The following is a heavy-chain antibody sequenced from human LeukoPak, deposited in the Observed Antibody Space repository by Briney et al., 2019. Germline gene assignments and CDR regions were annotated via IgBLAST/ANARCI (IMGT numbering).Heavy chain of an antibody. Sequence: GGSLRLSCAASGFTFSTYWMHWVRQGPGKGLVWVSRINPDGSGTSHADSVKGRFTIPRDNAKNTLYLQMNSLRAEDTAVYYCAKDRGQWLDGDAFDIWGQGTMVTVSS. D-gene: IGHD6-19*01. CDR3: AKDRGQWLDGDAFDI. CDR1: GFTFSTYW. J-gene: IGHJ3*02. CDR2: INPDGSGT. V-gene: IGHV3-74*01.